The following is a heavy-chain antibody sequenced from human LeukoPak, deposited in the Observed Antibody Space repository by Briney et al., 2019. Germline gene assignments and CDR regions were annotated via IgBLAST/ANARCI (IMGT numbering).Heavy chain of an antibody. D-gene: IGHD5-24*01. Sequence: GASVKVSCKASGYIFTDYGVSWVRQAPGEGLEWMGWVSPHSGNTNYPQQFQDRVTMTTDTSTTTTQMEVKGVTSDDTAVYYCARGRHTTIPKYWGQGTRVTVSS. V-gene: IGHV1-18*04. CDR2: VSPHSGNT. CDR3: ARGRHTTIPKY. J-gene: IGHJ4*02. CDR1: GYIFTDYG.